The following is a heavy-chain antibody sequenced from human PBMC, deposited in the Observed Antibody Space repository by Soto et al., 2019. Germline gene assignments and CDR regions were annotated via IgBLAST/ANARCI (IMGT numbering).Heavy chain of an antibody. CDR3: ARDMAVVPADMPFYYGMDV. Sequence: GGSLRLSCAASGFTFSSYSMNWFGQAPGKGLERVSSISSSSSYIYYADSVKGRFTISRDNAKNSLYLQMNSLRAEDTAVYYCARDMAVVPADMPFYYGMDVWGQGTTVTVSS. V-gene: IGHV3-21*01. CDR2: ISSSSSYI. D-gene: IGHD2-2*01. CDR1: GFTFSSYS. J-gene: IGHJ6*02.